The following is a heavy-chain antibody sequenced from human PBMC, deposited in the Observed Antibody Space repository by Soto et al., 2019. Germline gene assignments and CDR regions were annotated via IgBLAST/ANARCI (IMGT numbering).Heavy chain of an antibody. CDR2: INSGSSHV. Sequence: DVQLVESGGGLVKPGGSLRLSCEASGFTFSTSAMHWVRQAPGKGLEWVAAINSGSSHVKYADSVKGRFTISRDNANNSLSLHLRSLRVEDTAIYYCARGGGSVNYWSAGTVVPVSS. CDR3: ARGGGSVNY. V-gene: IGHV3-21*02. J-gene: IGHJ4*02. CDR1: GFTFSTSA. D-gene: IGHD2-15*01.